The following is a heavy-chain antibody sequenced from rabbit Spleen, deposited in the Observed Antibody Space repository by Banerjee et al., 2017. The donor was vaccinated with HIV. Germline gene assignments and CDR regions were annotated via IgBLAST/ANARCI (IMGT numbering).Heavy chain of an antibody. CDR3: ARDLIGIIGWNGDL. CDR2: INTYTGKS. D-gene: IGHD1-1*01. CDR1: GFSFSDRDV. V-gene: IGHV1S45*01. J-gene: IGHJ4*01. Sequence: QEQLEESGGGLVKPEGSLTLTCKASGFSFSDRDVMCWVRQAPGKGLEWIACINTYTGKSVYASWATGRFTISRTTSITVTLQMTSLTAAVTATYFCARDLIGIIGWNGDLWGQGTLVTV.